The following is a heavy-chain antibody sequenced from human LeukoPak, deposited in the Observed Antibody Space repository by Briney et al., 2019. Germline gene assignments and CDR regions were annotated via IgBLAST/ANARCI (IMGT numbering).Heavy chain of an antibody. CDR2: ISAYNGNT. J-gene: IGHJ6*03. D-gene: IGHD6-6*01. Sequence: ASVKVSCKASGYTLRSYGITWVRQAPGQGLEWMGWISAYNGNTKYPQKLQGRVTMTTDTSTSTAYMELRSLRSDDTAVYYCARADGSSSIDYYHLDVWGKGTTVTVSS. V-gene: IGHV1-18*01. CDR3: ARADGSSSIDYYHLDV. CDR1: GYTLRSYG.